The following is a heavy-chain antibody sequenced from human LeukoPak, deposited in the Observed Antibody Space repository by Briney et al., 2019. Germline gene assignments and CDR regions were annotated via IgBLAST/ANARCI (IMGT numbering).Heavy chain of an antibody. V-gene: IGHV3-30*18. J-gene: IGHJ4*02. CDR3: AKPYNYGVRGVHFDY. CDR1: AFTFSSYE. CDR2: ISYNGSNK. Sequence: GGSLRLSCTGSAFTFSSYEMHWVRQAPGKGLEWVAIISYNGSNKYYADSVKGRFTISRDNSKNTLYLEMNSLRAEDTAVYYCAKPYNYGVRGVHFDYWGQGTLVTVSS. D-gene: IGHD4-17*01.